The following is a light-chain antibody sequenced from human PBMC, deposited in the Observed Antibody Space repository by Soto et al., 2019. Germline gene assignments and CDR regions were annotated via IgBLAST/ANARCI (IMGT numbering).Light chain of an antibody. V-gene: IGKV1-39*01. CDR2: ATS. Sequence: DIQMTRSPSSXSASVGDRVTITCRASQSISTYLIWYQQKPGKAPKLLIYATSSLQSGVPSRFSGSGSGTDFTLTISSLQPEDFATYYCQQSHSTPPGTFGQGTKVDIK. CDR1: QSISTY. CDR3: QQSHSTPPGT. J-gene: IGKJ1*01.